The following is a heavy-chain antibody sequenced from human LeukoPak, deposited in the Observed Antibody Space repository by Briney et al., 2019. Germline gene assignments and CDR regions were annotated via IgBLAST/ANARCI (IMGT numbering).Heavy chain of an antibody. CDR2: INPSGGST. D-gene: IGHD1-1*01. J-gene: IGHJ4*02. Sequence: ASVKVSSKASGYRFSDYYIHLVRLAPGQGLEWMGFINPSGGSTSYAQKFQGRVTMTRDTSTSAVYMELSSLRSEDTAMYYCARNVGSGLDYWGQGTLVTVSS. V-gene: IGHV1-46*01. CDR1: GYRFSDYY. CDR3: ARNVGSGLDY.